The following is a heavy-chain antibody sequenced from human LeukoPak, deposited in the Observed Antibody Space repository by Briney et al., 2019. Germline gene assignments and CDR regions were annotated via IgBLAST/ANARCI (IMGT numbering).Heavy chain of an antibody. CDR3: ARESPGNFDF. Sequence: ASVKVSCKASGYTFTNYGINWVRQAPGQGLEWVGWISTHTGDTNYAQKVQGRVTMTTDTSTSTIYMELRSLKSDDTAIYYCARESPGNFDFWGQGTLVTVSS. CDR1: GYTFTNYG. CDR2: ISTHTGDT. D-gene: IGHD1-26*01. V-gene: IGHV1-18*01. J-gene: IGHJ4*02.